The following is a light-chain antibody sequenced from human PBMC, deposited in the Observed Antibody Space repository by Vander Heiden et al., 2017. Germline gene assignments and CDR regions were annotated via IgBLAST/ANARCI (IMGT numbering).Light chain of an antibody. CDR2: AKN. CDR1: SLRTYY. J-gene: IGLJ3*02. CDR3: NSRDSSGDHLV. V-gene: IGLV3-19*01. Sequence: SSELTQDPAVSVALGQTVRTTCPGDSLRTYYASWYQQKPGQDPLLVIYAKNNRPSGIPDRFSGTSSGNTAALTITGFQAEDEADYYCNSRDSSGDHLVFGGGTRLTV.